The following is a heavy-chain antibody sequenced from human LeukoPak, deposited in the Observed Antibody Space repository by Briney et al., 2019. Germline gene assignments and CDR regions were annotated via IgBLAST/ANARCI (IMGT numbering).Heavy chain of an antibody. CDR1: GFTFSNYA. CDR3: AQKRPGTYPFDY. V-gene: IGHV3-23*01. J-gene: IGHJ4*02. D-gene: IGHD6-13*01. Sequence: PGGSLRLSCAASGFTFSNYALNWVRQAPGKGLEWVSASGTSGDTYYADSVRGRFTISRDNAKNMVYLQMSSLRAEDTALYHCAQKRPGTYPFDYWGQGTLVTVSS. CDR2: SGTSGDT.